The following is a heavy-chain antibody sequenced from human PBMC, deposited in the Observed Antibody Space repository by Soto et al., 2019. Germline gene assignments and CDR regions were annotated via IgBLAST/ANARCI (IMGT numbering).Heavy chain of an antibody. CDR2: ISGSGGST. V-gene: IGHV3-23*01. J-gene: IGHJ4*02. Sequence: GGSLRLSCAASGFTFSSYAMSWVRQAPGKGLEWVSAISGSGGSTYYADSVKGRFTISRDNSKNTLYVQMNSLRAEDTAVYYCAKDHNWNYGDRGANLRGGNFDYWGQGTLVTVSS. CDR1: GFTFSSYA. D-gene: IGHD1-7*01. CDR3: AKDHNWNYGDRGANLRGGNFDY.